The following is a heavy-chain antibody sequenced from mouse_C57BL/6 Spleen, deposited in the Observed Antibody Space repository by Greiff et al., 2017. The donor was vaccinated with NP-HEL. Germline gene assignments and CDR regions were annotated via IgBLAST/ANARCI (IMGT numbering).Heavy chain of an antibody. CDR3: ARSRGFAY. V-gene: IGHV1-61*01. J-gene: IGHJ3*01. CDR2: IYPSDSET. Sequence: QVQLQQPGAELVRPGSSVKLSCKASGYTFTSYWMDWVKQRPGQGLEWIGNIYPSDSETHYNQKFKDKATLTVDKSSSTAYMQLSSLTSEDSAVDDCARSRGFAYWGQGTLVTVSA. CDR1: GYTFTSYW.